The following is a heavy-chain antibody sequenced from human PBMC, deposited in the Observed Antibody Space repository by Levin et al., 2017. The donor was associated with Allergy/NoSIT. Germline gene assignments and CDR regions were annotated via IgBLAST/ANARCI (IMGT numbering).Heavy chain of an antibody. D-gene: IGHD1-1*01. V-gene: IGHV5-51*01. CDR1: GYSLTNYW. CDR2: IYPADADT. CDR3: VRRHDGSFDM. J-gene: IGHJ3*02. Sequence: RGESLKISCKGSGYSLTNYWIGWVRQMPGKGLEWMGIIYPADADTKYSPSFQGQVTISADKSINTAYLQWSSLKASDTAMYYCVRRHDGSFDMWGQGTMVTVSS.